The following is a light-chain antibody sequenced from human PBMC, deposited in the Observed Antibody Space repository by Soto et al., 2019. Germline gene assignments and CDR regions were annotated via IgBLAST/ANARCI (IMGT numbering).Light chain of an antibody. CDR3: GSYAGNYTYV. Sequence: QSALTQPRSVSGSPGQSVTISCTGTSSDVGVYNYVSWYQQHPGKAPKLMIYDVSKRPSGVPDRFSGYKSGNTASLTISGLQAEDEADYYCGSYAGNYTYVFGTGTKVTV. V-gene: IGLV2-11*01. CDR1: SSDVGVYNY. CDR2: DVS. J-gene: IGLJ1*01.